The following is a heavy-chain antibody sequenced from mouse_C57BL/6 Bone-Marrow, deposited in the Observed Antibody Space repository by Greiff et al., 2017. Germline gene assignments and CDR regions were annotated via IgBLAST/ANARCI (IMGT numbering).Heavy chain of an antibody. CDR1: GYTFTSYW. J-gene: IGHJ4*01. Sequence: QVQLQQPGAELVKPGASVTLSCKASGYTFTSYWMHWVKQRPGQGLEWIGMFHPNSGSTNYNEKFKSKATLTVATSSSTAYLHLSSLTAEDSAVDYCARKYGSSYPYAMEDWGKGTSGTVSS. CDR2: FHPNSGST. D-gene: IGHD1-1*01. V-gene: IGHV1-64*01. CDR3: ARKYGSSYPYAMED.